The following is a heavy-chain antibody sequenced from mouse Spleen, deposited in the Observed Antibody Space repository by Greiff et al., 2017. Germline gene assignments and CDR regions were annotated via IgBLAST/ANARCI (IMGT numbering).Heavy chain of an antibody. CDR2: IYPGDGDT. D-gene: IGHD2-4*01. Sequence: VQLQQSGPELVKPGASVKISCKASGYAFSSSWMNWVKQRPGKGLEWIGRIYPGDGDTNYNGKFKGKATLTADKSSSTAYMQLSSLTSEDSAVYFCARSPIITKGYFDVWGAGTTVTVSS. CDR1: GYAFSSSW. J-gene: IGHJ1*01. V-gene: IGHV1-82*01. CDR3: ARSPIITKGYFDV.